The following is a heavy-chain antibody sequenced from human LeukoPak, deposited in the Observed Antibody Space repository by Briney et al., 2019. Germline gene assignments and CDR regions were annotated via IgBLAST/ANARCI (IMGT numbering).Heavy chain of an antibody. Sequence: SESLSLTCTVSGGAISSGGYYCTWVRQPPGKGLEWVAYISYNENTNYNPSLKSRLTQSLGTSKNQFALRLSSVTAADTAVYYCAREASLVRGIFITRYGLDVWGKGTTVTVSS. CDR1: GGAISSGGYY. V-gene: IGHV4-61*08. D-gene: IGHD3-10*01. CDR2: ISYNENT. J-gene: IGHJ6*04. CDR3: AREASLVRGIFITRYGLDV.